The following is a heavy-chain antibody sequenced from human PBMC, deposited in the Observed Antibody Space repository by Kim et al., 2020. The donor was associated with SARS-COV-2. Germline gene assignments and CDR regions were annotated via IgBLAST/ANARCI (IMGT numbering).Heavy chain of an antibody. Sequence: SVKVSCKASGDTFSGYDISWVRQAPGQGLEWMGWIIPIRGIANYAQKFQGRVTITADKSTSTAYMELSSLRSEDTAVYYCARGADACYQWFTLWGQGAL. CDR2: IIPIRGIA. J-gene: IGHJ5*02. V-gene: IGHV1-69*10. D-gene: IGHD2-15*01. CDR1: GDTFSGYD. CDR3: ARGADACYQWFTL.